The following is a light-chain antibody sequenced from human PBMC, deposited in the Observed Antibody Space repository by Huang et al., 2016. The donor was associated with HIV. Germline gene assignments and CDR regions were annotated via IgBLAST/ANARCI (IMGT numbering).Light chain of an antibody. J-gene: IGKJ4*01. CDR2: DAS. V-gene: IGKV3-15*01. CDR3: QQYNRWPPLT. Sequence: EVLMTQSPATLSVSPGERAILSCRASQDVNNNVAWYQQKPGQAPRLLIYDASTRDTGIPVRFSGSGSGTEFTLTISSLQSEDFAVYYCQQYNRWPPLTFGGGTKVEIK. CDR1: QDVNNN.